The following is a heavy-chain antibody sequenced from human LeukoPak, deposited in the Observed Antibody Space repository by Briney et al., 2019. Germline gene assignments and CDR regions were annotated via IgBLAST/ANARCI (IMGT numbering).Heavy chain of an antibody. CDR2: IFSSGST. D-gene: IGHD1-14*01. V-gene: IGHV4-59*08. J-gene: IGHJ4*02. CDR1: GGSISSSY. Sequence: SETLSLTCTVSGGSISSSYWSWIRQPPGKGLEWIGYIFSSGSTNYNPSLKSRVAISVDTSKNQFSVKLSSVTAADTAVYYCARQHSPGYFDYWGQGTLVTVSS. CDR3: ARQHSPGYFDY.